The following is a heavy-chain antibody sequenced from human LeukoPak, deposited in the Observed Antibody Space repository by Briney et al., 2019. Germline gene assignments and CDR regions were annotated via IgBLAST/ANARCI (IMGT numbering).Heavy chain of an antibody. CDR3: ARGGMVRGVIY. V-gene: IGHV4-30-4*01. CDR1: GGSISSGDYY. D-gene: IGHD3-10*01. Sequence: PSETLSLTCTVSGGSISSGDYYWSWIRQPPGKGLEWIGYIYYSGSTYYNPSLKSRVTISVDTSKNQFSLKLSSVTAADTAVYYCARGGMVRGVIYWGQGTLVTVSS. J-gene: IGHJ4*02. CDR2: IYYSGST.